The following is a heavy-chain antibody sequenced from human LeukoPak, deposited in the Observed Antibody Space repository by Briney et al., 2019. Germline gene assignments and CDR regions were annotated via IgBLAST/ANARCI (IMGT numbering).Heavy chain of an antibody. CDR1: GYSFAGYY. Sequence: ASVKVSCKSSGYSFAGYYMQWVRQAPGQGPKWMGWMNPANGVTNYARKFQGRVTLTSDTSISTAYMELSRLTSDDTAVYYCARDPSGDSSGYPFDYWGQGTVVTVSS. V-gene: IGHV1-2*02. CDR3: ARDPSGDSSGYPFDY. CDR2: MNPANGVT. D-gene: IGHD3-22*01. J-gene: IGHJ4*02.